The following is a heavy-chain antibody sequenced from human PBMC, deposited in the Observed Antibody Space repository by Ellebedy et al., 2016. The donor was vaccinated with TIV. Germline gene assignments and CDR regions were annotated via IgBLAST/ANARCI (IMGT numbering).Heavy chain of an antibody. CDR1: GFTFSLYS. CDR3: VRDLHWSYFD. Sequence: GESLKISCAASGFTFSLYSMNWVRQAPGKGLEWVANIKEDGSEEYYVDSVKGRFTISRDNAKNSLYLQMNSLRAEDTAVYYCVRDLHWSYFDWGQGTLVTVSS. J-gene: IGHJ4*02. V-gene: IGHV3-7*03. CDR2: IKEDGSEE. D-gene: IGHD1-26*01.